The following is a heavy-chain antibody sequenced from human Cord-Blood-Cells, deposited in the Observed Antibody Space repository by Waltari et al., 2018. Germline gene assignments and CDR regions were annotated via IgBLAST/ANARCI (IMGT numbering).Heavy chain of an antibody. V-gene: IGHV1-2*06. Sequence: QVQLVQSGAEVKTPGASVKVSCKASGYTFTGYYMHWVRQVPGQGLEWMGRINLNSGGTNYAQKFQGRGTKTRDTSIRTAYMELSRLRSDDTAVYYCARDIGGSGSEDYYGMDVWGQGTTVTVSS. D-gene: IGHD3-10*01. CDR3: ARDIGGSGSEDYYGMDV. CDR2: INLNSGGT. J-gene: IGHJ6*02. CDR1: GYTFTGYY.